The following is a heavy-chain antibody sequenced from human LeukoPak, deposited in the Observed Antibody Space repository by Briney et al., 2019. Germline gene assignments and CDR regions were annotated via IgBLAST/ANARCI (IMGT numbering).Heavy chain of an antibody. D-gene: IGHD3-3*01. CDR3: ARENGWSHWYFDL. J-gene: IGHJ2*01. CDR2: IYPGDSDT. Sequence: GESLKISCLGSGYSFPNYWIAWVRQMPGKGLEWMGIIYPGDSDTRYSPSFQGQVTISADKSISAAYLQWSSLKASDTAVYYCARENGWSHWYFDLWGRGALVTVSS. CDR1: GYSFPNYW. V-gene: IGHV5-51*01.